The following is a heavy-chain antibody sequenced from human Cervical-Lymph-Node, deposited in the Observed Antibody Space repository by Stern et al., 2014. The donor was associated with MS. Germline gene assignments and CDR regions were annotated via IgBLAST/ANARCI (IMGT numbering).Heavy chain of an antibody. CDR2: IYYSGST. V-gene: IGHV4-31*03. Sequence: QVQLQQSGPGLLKPSQTLSLTCTVSGGSISRGGYYSSWIRQHPGKGLEWIGYIYYSGSTYYNPSLKSRVTISVDTSKNQFSLKLSSVTAADTAVYYCARVAAGLFDYWGQGTLVTVSS. CDR1: GGSISRGGYY. D-gene: IGHD6-13*01. J-gene: IGHJ4*02. CDR3: ARVAAGLFDY.